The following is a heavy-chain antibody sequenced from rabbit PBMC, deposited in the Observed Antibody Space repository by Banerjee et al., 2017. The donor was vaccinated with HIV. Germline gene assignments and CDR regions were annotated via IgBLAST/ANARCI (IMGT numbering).Heavy chain of an antibody. Sequence: QEQLEESGGGLVKPEGSLTLTCKASGFDLSSYYYMCWVRQAPGKGLEWIACIYAGDGNIYYASWAKGRFTISKTSSTTVTLQMTSLTAADTATYFCARAGYANYGGATAMDLWGPGTLVTVS. CDR1: GFDLSSYYY. CDR2: IYAGDGNI. J-gene: IGHJ6*01. D-gene: IGHD6-1*01. V-gene: IGHV1S45*01. CDR3: ARAGYANYGGATAMDL.